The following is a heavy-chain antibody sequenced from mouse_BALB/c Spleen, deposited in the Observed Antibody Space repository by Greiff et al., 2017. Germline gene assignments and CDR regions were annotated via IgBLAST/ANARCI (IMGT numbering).Heavy chain of an antibody. V-gene: IGHV5-4*02. CDR1: GFTFSDYY. CDR3: ARGDGYYPRYWCFDV. Sequence: EVKLVESGGGLVKPGGSLKLSCAASGFTFSDYYMYWVRQTPEKRLEWVATISDGGSYTYYPDSVKGRFTISRDNAKNNLYLQMSSLKSEDTAMYYCARGDGYYPRYWCFDVWGAGTTVTVSS. J-gene: IGHJ1*01. D-gene: IGHD2-3*01. CDR2: ISDGGSYT.